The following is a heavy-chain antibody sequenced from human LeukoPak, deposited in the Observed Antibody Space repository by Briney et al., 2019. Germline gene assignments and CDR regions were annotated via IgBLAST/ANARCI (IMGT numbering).Heavy chain of an antibody. V-gene: IGHV1-2*02. Sequence: ASVKVSCKASGYTFTGYYMHWVRQAPGQELEWMGWINPNSGGTNYAQKFQGRVTMTRDTSISTAYMELSRLRSDDTAVYYCARVSRDGYNIDYWGQGTLVTVSS. J-gene: IGHJ4*02. CDR1: GYTFTGYY. CDR2: INPNSGGT. D-gene: IGHD5-24*01. CDR3: ARVSRDGYNIDY.